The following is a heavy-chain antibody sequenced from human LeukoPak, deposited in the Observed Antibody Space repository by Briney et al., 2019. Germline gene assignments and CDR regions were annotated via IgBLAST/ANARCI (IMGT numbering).Heavy chain of an antibody. CDR2: IDTSSSTM. Sequence: GGSLRLSCAASAFTFRDYSMNWVRQAPGKGLEWISYIDTSSSTMYYADSVMGRFTISRDNAKESLYLQMNSLRDEDTAVYYCAREDDSWGPNNLDLWGQGTMVTVSS. D-gene: IGHD7-27*01. CDR3: AREDDSWGPNNLDL. J-gene: IGHJ3*01. CDR1: AFTFRDYS. V-gene: IGHV3-48*02.